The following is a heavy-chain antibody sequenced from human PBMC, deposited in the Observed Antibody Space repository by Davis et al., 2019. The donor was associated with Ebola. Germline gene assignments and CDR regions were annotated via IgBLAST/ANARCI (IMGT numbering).Heavy chain of an antibody. CDR3: ARRLYCGGGSCYEYYYGMDV. Sequence: AASVKVSCKASGYTFTSYYIHWVRQAPGQGREWMGIINPSGGSTNYAQKFQGRVTMTRDTSTSTVYMELSSLRSEDTAVYYCARRLYCGGGSCYEYYYGMDVWGQGTTVTVSS. V-gene: IGHV1-46*01. CDR1: GYTFTSYY. D-gene: IGHD2-15*01. CDR2: INPSGGST. J-gene: IGHJ6*02.